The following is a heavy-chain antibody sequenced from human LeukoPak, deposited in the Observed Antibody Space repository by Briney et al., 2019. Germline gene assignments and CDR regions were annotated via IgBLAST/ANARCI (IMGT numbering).Heavy chain of an antibody. J-gene: IGHJ4*02. D-gene: IGHD6-13*01. Sequence: ASVKVSCKASGYTFTGYYMHWVRQAPGQGREWKGWINPNSGGTNYAQKFQGRVTMTRDTSISTAYMELSRLRSDDTAVYYCARGDSYSRTEDYWGQGTLVTVSS. CDR2: INPNSGGT. V-gene: IGHV1-2*02. CDR1: GYTFTGYY. CDR3: ARGDSYSRTEDY.